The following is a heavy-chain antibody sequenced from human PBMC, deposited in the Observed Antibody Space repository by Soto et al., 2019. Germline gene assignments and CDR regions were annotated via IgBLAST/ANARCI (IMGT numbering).Heavy chain of an antibody. D-gene: IGHD1-26*01. CDR3: AKDSHEGGSYYSYFDY. CDR2: ISYDGSNK. Sequence: QVQLVESGGGVVQPGRSLRLSCAASGFTFSSYGMHWVRQAPGKGLEWVAVISYDGSNKYYADSVKGRFTISRDNSKNTLNLQMNSLRAEDTAVYYCAKDSHEGGSYYSYFDYWGQGTLVTVSS. J-gene: IGHJ4*02. V-gene: IGHV3-30*18. CDR1: GFTFSSYG.